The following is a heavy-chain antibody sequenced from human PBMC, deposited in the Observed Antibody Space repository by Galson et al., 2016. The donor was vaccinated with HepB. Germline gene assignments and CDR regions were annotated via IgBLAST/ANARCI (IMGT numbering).Heavy chain of an antibody. D-gene: IGHD1-20*01. V-gene: IGHV3-74*01. CDR3: ARDNWDDAGCSVDH. CDR2: VNTDGSGA. J-gene: IGHJ4*02. CDR1: GFTFSGSA. Sequence: SLRLSCAASGFTFSGSAMHWVRQASGKGLEWVSRVNTDGSGADYADSVKGRFTISRDNSKNTLYLEMNSLRAEDTAVYYCARDNWDDAGCSVDHWGQGTLVTVSS.